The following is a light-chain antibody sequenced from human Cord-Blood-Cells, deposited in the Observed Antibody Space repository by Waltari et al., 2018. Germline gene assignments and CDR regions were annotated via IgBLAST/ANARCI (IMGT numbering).Light chain of an antibody. J-gene: IGKJ2*01. CDR2: WAS. CDR3: QQYYSTPYT. CDR1: QSVLYSSNNKNY. Sequence: DIVMTQSPDSLAVSLGERATINCKYSQSVLYSSNNKNYLAWYPQKPGQPPKLLIYWASTRESGVPDRFSGSGSGTDFTLTISSLQAEDVAVYYCQQYYSTPYTFGQGTKLEIK. V-gene: IGKV4-1*01.